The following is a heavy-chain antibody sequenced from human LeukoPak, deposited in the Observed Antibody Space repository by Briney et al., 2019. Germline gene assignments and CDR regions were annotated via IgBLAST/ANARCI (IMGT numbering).Heavy chain of an antibody. CDR3: ARVGDIVVVPAEDY. CDR2: ISSSSSYI. D-gene: IGHD2-2*01. CDR1: GFTFSSYS. J-gene: IGHJ4*02. Sequence: PGGSLRLSCAASGFTFSSYSMNWVRQAPGKGLEWVSSISSSSSYIYYADSVKGRFTISRDNAKNSLYLQMNSLRAEDTAVCYCARVGDIVVVPAEDYWGQGTLVTVSS. V-gene: IGHV3-21*01.